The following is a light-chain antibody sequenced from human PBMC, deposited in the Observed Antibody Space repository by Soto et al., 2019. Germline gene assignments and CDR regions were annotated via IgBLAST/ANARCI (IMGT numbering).Light chain of an antibody. CDR2: KAS. CDR1: QSIDSW. V-gene: IGKV1-5*03. Sequence: DIQMTQSPASLSASVGDRVTITCRASQSIDSWLAWLQQRPGKAPKLLMYKASNLESGVPSRFSGSRSGTEFTLTISSLQPNDFATYYCQQYSVYPWTFGQGTKVEIK. CDR3: QQYSVYPWT. J-gene: IGKJ1*01.